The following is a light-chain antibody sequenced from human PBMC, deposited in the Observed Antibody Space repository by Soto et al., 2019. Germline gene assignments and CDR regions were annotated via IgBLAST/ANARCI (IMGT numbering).Light chain of an antibody. J-gene: IGLJ1*01. CDR3: SSYTRTNTLYV. V-gene: IGLV2-14*03. Sequence: QSVLTQPASVSGSPGQSITISCTGTTSDVGNYNLVSWYQQHPGKAPKLMIFDVSRRPSGVSDRFSASKSGNTASLTISGLQAEDEADYYCSSYTRTNTLYVFGTGTKVTVL. CDR1: TSDVGNYNL. CDR2: DVS.